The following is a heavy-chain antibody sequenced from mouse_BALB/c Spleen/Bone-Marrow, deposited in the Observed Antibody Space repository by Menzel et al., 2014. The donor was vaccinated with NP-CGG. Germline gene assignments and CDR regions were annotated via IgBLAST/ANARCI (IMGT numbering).Heavy chain of an antibody. Sequence: VMLVESGPGLVAPSQSLSITCTVSGSSLTNYGVHWVRQPPGKGLEWLGVIWAGGSTNYNSALMSRLSISKDNSKSXVFLKMISLQTDDTAMYYCARVTSSAVGAMDYWGQGTSVTVSS. J-gene: IGHJ4*01. CDR1: GSSLTNYG. CDR2: IWAGGST. D-gene: IGHD3-2*02. V-gene: IGHV2-9*02. CDR3: ARVTSSAVGAMDY.